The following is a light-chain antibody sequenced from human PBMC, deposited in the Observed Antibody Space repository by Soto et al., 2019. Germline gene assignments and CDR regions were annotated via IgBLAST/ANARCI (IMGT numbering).Light chain of an antibody. Sequence: DIQMTQSPVSLSASVGDRVTITCRASQSITSYLNWYQQKPGKAPKLLIYAASTLQSGVPSRFSGGGSGTGFTLTISSLQPEDSATYYCQQTYSSLYTFGQGTKLEIK. CDR3: QQTYSSLYT. CDR1: QSITSY. CDR2: AAS. J-gene: IGKJ2*01. V-gene: IGKV1-39*01.